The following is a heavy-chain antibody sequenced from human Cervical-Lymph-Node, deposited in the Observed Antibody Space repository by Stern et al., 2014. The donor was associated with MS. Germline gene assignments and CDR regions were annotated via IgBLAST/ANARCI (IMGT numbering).Heavy chain of an antibody. CDR1: GGTFSSYA. Sequence: VQLVQSGAEVKKPGSSVKVSCKASGGTFSSYAISWVRQAPGQGLEWMGGIIPIFGTANYAQKFQGRVTITADESTSTANMELSSLRSEDTAVYYCARGLSDGYNAEFDYWGQGTLVTVSS. J-gene: IGHJ4*02. CDR3: ARGLSDGYNAEFDY. CDR2: IIPIFGTA. V-gene: IGHV1-69*01. D-gene: IGHD5-24*01.